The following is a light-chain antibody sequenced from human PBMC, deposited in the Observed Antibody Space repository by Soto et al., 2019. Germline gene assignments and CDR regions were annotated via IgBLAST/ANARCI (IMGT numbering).Light chain of an antibody. Sequence: EIVLTLSPGTLSLSPGERATLSCRASQSVTINYLAWYQQKPGQAPRLLVYGASTRATGIPDRFSGSGSGTDFTLTINRLEPEDFAVYYCQQYGSSPFTFGPGTKVDIK. V-gene: IGKV3-20*01. J-gene: IGKJ3*01. CDR3: QQYGSSPFT. CDR2: GAS. CDR1: QSVTINY.